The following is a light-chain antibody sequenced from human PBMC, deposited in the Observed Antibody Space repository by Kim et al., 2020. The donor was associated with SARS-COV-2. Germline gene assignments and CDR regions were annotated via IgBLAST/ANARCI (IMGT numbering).Light chain of an antibody. J-gene: IGLJ3*02. CDR2: NVS. Sequence: QSALTQPASVSGSPGQSITISCTGTISDIGGYNYVSWYQHRPGKAPRLLIYNVSKWPSGVSTRFSGSKSGNTASLTISGLQADDEADYYCGLYRSTSTWVFGGGTQLTVL. V-gene: IGLV2-14*03. CDR1: ISDIGGYNY. CDR3: GLYRSTSTWV.